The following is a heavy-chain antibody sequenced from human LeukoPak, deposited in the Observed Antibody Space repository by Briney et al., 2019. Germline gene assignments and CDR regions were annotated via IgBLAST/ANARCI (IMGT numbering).Heavy chain of an antibody. Sequence: PSETLSLTCTVSGGSISSYYWSWIRQPPGKGLEWIGYIYYSGSTYYNPSLKSRVTISVDTSKNQFSLKLSSVTAADTAVYYCARGVGRDYSRVDYFDYWGQGTLVTVSS. CDR1: GGSISSYY. J-gene: IGHJ4*02. CDR2: IYYSGST. V-gene: IGHV4-59*12. CDR3: ARGVGRDYSRVDYFDY. D-gene: IGHD4-11*01.